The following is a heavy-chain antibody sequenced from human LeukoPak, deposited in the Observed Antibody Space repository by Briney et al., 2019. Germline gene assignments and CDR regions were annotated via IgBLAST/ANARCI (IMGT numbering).Heavy chain of an antibody. D-gene: IGHD5-18*01. J-gene: IGHJ4*02. Sequence: GGSLRLSCAASGFTFSSYSMNWVRQAPGKGLEWVSYISSSSSTICYADSVKGRFTISRDNAKNSLYLQMNSLRAEDTAVYYCARDRGGYSSSFDYWGQGTLVTVSS. CDR1: GFTFSSYS. CDR3: ARDRGGYSSSFDY. V-gene: IGHV3-48*01. CDR2: ISSSSSTI.